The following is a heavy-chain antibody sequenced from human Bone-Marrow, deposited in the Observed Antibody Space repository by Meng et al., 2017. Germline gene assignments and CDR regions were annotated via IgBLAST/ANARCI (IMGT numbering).Heavy chain of an antibody. CDR3: ARWYSSSWYINPDAFDI. Sequence: SLMLSFASLGFTVSSYWMSWVRQAPGTGLEWVANIKQGGSEKYYVDSVKGRFTISRDNAKDSLYLQMNSLRAEDTAVYYCARWYSSSWYINPDAFDIWGQGTMVTVSS. D-gene: IGHD6-13*01. CDR1: GFTVSSYW. V-gene: IGHV3-7*01. CDR2: IKQGGSEK. J-gene: IGHJ3*02.